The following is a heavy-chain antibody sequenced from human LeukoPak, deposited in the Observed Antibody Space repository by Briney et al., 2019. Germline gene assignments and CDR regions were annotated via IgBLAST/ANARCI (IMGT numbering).Heavy chain of an antibody. CDR3: AREWGEASWFDP. CDR1: GGSFSGYY. Sequence: ASETLSLTCAVYGGSFSGYYWSWIRQPPGKGLEWIGEINHSGSTNYNPSLKSRVTISVDTSKNQFSLKLSSVTAADTAVYYCAREWGEASWFDPWGQGTLVTVSS. J-gene: IGHJ5*02. V-gene: IGHV4-34*01. CDR2: INHSGST. D-gene: IGHD3-3*01.